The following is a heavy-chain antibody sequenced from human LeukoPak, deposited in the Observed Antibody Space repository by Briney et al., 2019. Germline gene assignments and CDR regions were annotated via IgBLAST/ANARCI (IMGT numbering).Heavy chain of an antibody. CDR1: GGSISSGGYY. CDR2: IYHSGST. D-gene: IGHD2-8*01. Sequence: SETLSLTCTVSGGSISSGGYYWSWIRQHPGRGPEWIGNIYHSGSTHYNPSLRSRLTISVDTSKNQFSLRLSSVTAADTAVYYCAREGTNRGMDVWGQRTTVTVSS. J-gene: IGHJ6*02. V-gene: IGHV4-31*03. CDR3: AREGTNRGMDV.